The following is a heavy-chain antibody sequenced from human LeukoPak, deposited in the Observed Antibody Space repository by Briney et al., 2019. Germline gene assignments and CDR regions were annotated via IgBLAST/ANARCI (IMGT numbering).Heavy chain of an antibody. D-gene: IGHD6-19*01. V-gene: IGHV3-23*01. CDR1: GFSFNTNA. Sequence: GSLRLSCVASGFSFNTNAMTWVRQAPGKGLEWVSTLSGRGDSTFYADSVEGRFTISRDKSENTLHLQMNSLRAEDTAIYYCAKDQTVAGTYDSWGRGTLVIVS. J-gene: IGHJ4*02. CDR2: LSGRGDST. CDR3: AKDQTVAGTYDS.